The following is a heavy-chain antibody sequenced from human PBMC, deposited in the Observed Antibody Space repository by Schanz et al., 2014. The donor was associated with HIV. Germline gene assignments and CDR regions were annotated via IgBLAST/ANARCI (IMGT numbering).Heavy chain of an antibody. D-gene: IGHD3-3*01. J-gene: IGHJ6*02. CDR1: GFTFSRDA. Sequence: VQLVESGGGVVQPGRSLRLSCAASGFTFSRDAMSWVRQAPGKGLEWVSTISGSGGRTYYADSVKGRFTISRDNSKNTVYLQMNSLRAEDTAVYYCARDWRPNYDFWSGSIGVIGMNVWGQGTTVTVSS. CDR2: ISGSGGRT. CDR3: ARDWRPNYDFWSGSIGVIGMNV. V-gene: IGHV3-23*04.